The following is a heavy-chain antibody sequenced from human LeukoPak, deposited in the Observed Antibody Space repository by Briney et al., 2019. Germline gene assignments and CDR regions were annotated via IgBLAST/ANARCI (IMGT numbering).Heavy chain of an antibody. J-gene: IGHJ6*02. CDR3: TAPIAVAGYYNYGMDV. CDR2: IKSKTDGGTT. CDR1: GFTFSNAW. D-gene: IGHD6-19*01. Sequence: GGSLRLSCAASGFTFSNAWMSWVRQAPGKGLEWVGRIKSKTDGGTTDYAAPVKGRCTISRDDSKNTLYLQMNSLKTEDTAVYYCTAPIAVAGYYNYGMDVWGQGTTVTVSS. V-gene: IGHV3-15*01.